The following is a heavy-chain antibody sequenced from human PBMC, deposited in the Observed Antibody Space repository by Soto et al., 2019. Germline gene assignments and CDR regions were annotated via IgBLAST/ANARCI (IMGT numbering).Heavy chain of an antibody. CDR2: TLPISGAK. Sequence: QVQLVQSGAEVKKPGSSGKVSCKASGGILSHYAVSWVRQAPGQGLEWLGGTLPISGAKEYAQKFKGRVTMTADESTNTAYMKLTSLRSEETAVYYCGTGDSSDTGDHWGPGTLVTVSS. CDR1: GGILSHYA. V-gene: IGHV1-69*01. CDR3: GTGDSSDTGDH. J-gene: IGHJ4*02. D-gene: IGHD6-19*01.